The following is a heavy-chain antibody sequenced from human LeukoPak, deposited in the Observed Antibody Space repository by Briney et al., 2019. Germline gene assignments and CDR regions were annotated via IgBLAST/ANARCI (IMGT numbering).Heavy chain of an antibody. CDR2: IYYSGST. CDR3: ATGRPFGELSNFDY. D-gene: IGHD3-10*01. CDR1: GGSISSGDYY. Sequence: PSQTLSLTCTVSGGSISSGDYYWSWIRQPPGKGLEWIGYIYYSGSTYYSPSLKSRVTISVDTSKNQFSLKLSSVTAADTAVYYCATGRPFGELSNFDYWGQGTLVTVSS. J-gene: IGHJ4*02. V-gene: IGHV4-30-4*01.